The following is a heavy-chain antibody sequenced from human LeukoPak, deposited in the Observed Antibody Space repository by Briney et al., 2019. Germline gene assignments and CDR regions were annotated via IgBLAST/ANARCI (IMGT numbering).Heavy chain of an antibody. CDR1: GFTFSSYY. CDR3: AAQRAEGFDH. CDR2: IQQDGSQK. J-gene: IGHJ4*02. Sequence: GGSLRLSCAASGFTFSSYYMAWVRQAPGKGLEWVANIQQDGSQKYYLDSVEGRFTISRDNARNSLYLEMNSLRAEDAAVYYCAAQRAEGFDHWGQGTLVTVSS. V-gene: IGHV3-7*01.